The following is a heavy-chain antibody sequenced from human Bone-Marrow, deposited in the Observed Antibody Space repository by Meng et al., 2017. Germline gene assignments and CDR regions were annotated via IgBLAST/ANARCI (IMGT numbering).Heavy chain of an antibody. J-gene: IGHJ4*02. CDR2: IKQDGSEK. Sequence: GESLKISCAASGFTFSSYWMSWVRQAPGKGLEWVANIKQDGSEKYYVESVKGRFTISRDNAKNALYLKMNSLGAEDTAMYYCAREYSSGWPLFDYWGQGTLVTVSS. V-gene: IGHV3-7*01. CDR1: GFTFSSYW. D-gene: IGHD6-19*01. CDR3: AREYSSGWPLFDY.